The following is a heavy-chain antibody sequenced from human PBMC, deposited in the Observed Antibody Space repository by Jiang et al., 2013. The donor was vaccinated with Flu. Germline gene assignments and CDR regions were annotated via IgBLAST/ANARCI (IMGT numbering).Heavy chain of an antibody. V-gene: IGHV6-1*01. CDR2: TYYRSKWYN. CDR1: GDSVSSNSAA. D-gene: IGHD6-25*01. CDR3: ARGVATGIYYYYYGMDV. Sequence: QTLSLTCAISGDSVSSNSAAWNWIRQSPSRGLEWLGRTYYRSKWYNDYAVSVKSRITINPDTSKNQFSLQLNSVTPEDTAVYYCARGVATGIYYYYYGMDVWGQGTTVTVSS. J-gene: IGHJ6*02.